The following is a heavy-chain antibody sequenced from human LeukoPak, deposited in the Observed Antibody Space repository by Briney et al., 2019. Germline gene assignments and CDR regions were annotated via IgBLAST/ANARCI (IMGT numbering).Heavy chain of an antibody. Sequence: SETLSLTCTVSGGSISSYYWSWIRQPPGKGLEWIGYIHYAGSTNYNPSLKSRVTISVDTSKNQFSLKLSSVTAADTAVYYCARTQEAGYTSGWYDSYYYYYMDVWGKGTTVTISS. V-gene: IGHV4-59*01. D-gene: IGHD6-19*01. CDR1: GGSISSYY. J-gene: IGHJ6*03. CDR2: IHYAGST. CDR3: ARTQEAGYTSGWYDSYYYYYMDV.